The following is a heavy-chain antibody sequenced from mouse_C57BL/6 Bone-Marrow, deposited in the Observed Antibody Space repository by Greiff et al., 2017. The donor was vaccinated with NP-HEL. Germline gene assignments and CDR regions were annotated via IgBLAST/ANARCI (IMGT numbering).Heavy chain of an antibody. V-gene: IGHV1-59*01. CDR3: ARMTYDYDWYFDV. Sequence: QVQLQQSGAELVRPGTSVKLSCKASGYTFTSYWMHWVKQRPGQGLEWIGVIDPSDSYTNYNQKFKGKATLTVDTSSSTAYMQLSSLTSEDSAVYYCARMTYDYDWYFDVWGTGTTVTVSS. D-gene: IGHD2-4*01. CDR2: IDPSDSYT. CDR1: GYTFTSYW. J-gene: IGHJ1*03.